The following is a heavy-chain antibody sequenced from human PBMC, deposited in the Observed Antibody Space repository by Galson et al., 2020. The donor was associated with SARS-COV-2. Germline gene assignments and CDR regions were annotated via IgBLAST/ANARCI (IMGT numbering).Heavy chain of an antibody. J-gene: IGHJ4*02. CDR3: ARERPNSSGIDY. CDR1: GGSLNSYH. Sequence: GGSLNSYHVSWVRQAPGQGLEWMGAILPIFGSTNYAQNFQGRVTITADKSTSTIYIELTSLRSQDTAVYYCARERPNSSGIDYWGQGTLVNVSS. D-gene: IGHD6-6*01. CDR2: ILPIFGST. V-gene: IGHV1-69*06.